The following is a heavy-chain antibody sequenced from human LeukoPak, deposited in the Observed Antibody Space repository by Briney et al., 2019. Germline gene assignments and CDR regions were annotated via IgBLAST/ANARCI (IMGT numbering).Heavy chain of an antibody. CDR1: GGSISSYY. CDR2: IYYSGST. Sequence: PSETLSLTCTVSGGSISSYYWSWIRQPPGRGLEWIGYIYYSGSTNYNPSLKSRVTISVDTSKNQFSLKLSSVTAADTAVYYCARHDLYWYSDLWGRGTLVTVSS. CDR3: ARHDLYWYSDL. V-gene: IGHV4-59*08. J-gene: IGHJ2*01.